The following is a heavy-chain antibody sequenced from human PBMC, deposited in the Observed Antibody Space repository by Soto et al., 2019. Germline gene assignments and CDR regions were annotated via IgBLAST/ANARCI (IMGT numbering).Heavy chain of an antibody. J-gene: IGHJ2*01. D-gene: IGHD3-22*01. CDR1: GLTFDDYA. CDR3: AGGDYYYSDWYFDL. CDR2: ISWNSGSI. V-gene: IGHV3-9*01. Sequence: EVQLVESGGGLVQPGRSLRLSCAASGLTFDDYAMHWVRQAPGKGLEWVSGISWNSGSIGYADSVKGRFTISRDNAKNSLYLQMNSLRAEDTALYYCAGGDYYYSDWYFDLWGRGTLVTVSS.